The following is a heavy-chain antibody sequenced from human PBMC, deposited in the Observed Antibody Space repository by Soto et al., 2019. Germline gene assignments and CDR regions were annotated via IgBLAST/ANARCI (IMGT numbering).Heavy chain of an antibody. D-gene: IGHD2-21*01. J-gene: IGHJ4*02. V-gene: IGHV2-5*02. CDR1: GFSLSTSGVG. CDR2: IYWDDDK. Sequence: QITLKESGPTLVKPTQTLTLTCTFSGFSLSTSGVGVGWIRQPPGKALEWLGIIYWDDDKRYSPSLKSRVTITKDTSKNQLALTMTNMDPGDTATYYCAHLPWQHLWPRAPVVYWGQGTPVTVSS. CDR3: AHLPWQHLWPRAPVVY.